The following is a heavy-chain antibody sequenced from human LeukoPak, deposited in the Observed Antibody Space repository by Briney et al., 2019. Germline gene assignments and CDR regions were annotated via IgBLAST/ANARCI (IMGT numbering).Heavy chain of an antibody. V-gene: IGHV4-34*01. J-gene: IGHJ3*01. CDR1: GGSFSGQY. CDR2: INHSGNT. Sequence: SETLSLTCAVYGGSFSGQYWSWIRQPPGKGLEWIGEINHSGNTNYNPSLKSRVTIGVDTSKNQFSLKVNSVTAADTAVYYCARVHQQLALYAFDVWGHGTLVTVSS. CDR3: ARVHQQLALYAFDV. D-gene: IGHD6-13*01.